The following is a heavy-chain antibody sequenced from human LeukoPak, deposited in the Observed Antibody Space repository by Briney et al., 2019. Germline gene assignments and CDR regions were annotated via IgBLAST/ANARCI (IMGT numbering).Heavy chain of an antibody. CDR3: ARAPPYGDFIFDY. D-gene: IGHD4-17*01. J-gene: IGHJ4*02. CDR2: INPNSGGT. CDR1: GYTFTGYY. Sequence: EASVKVSCKASGYTFTGYYMHWVRQAPGQGLEWMGWINPNSGGTNYAQKFQGRVTMTRDTSISTAYMELSRLRSDDTAVYYCARAPPYGDFIFDYWGQGTLVTVSS. V-gene: IGHV1-2*02.